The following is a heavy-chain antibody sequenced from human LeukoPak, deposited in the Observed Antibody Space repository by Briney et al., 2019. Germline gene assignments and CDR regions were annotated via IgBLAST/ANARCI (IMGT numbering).Heavy chain of an antibody. J-gene: IGHJ4*02. CDR2: FDPEDGET. CDR3: ATTPSQIFGSSFDY. Sequence: GASVKVSCKASGGTFSSYAISWVRQAPGKGLEWMGGFDPEDGETIYAQKFQGRVTMTEDTSTDTAYMELSSLRSEDTAVYYCATTPSQIFGSSFDYWGQGTLVTVSS. V-gene: IGHV1-24*01. D-gene: IGHD6-13*01. CDR1: GGTFSSYA.